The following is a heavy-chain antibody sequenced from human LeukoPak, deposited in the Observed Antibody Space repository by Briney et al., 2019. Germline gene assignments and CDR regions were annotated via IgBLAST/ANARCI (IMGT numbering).Heavy chain of an antibody. CDR2: IYHSGRP. Sequence: SQTLSLTCGVSGGSVSSGGYSWNWIRQPPGKGLEWIGYIYHSGRPYYNPSLESPVTISLDTSKNQLYLNLSSVTAADTAVYHCARGSDSSWYYFDSWGQGTLVTVSS. D-gene: IGHD6-13*01. J-gene: IGHJ4*02. V-gene: IGHV4-30-2*01. CDR1: GGSVSSGGYS. CDR3: ARGSDSSWYYFDS.